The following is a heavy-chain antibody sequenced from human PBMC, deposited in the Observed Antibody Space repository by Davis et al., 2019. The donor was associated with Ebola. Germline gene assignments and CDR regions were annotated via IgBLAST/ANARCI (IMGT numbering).Heavy chain of an antibody. J-gene: IGHJ4*02. CDR1: GGSISDSQ. Sequence: PSETLSLTCSVSGGSISDSQWAWVRQPPGKGLEYMGHAFNSGTVVYNSALKSRVTISLDRSNNQFSLKLRSVTTADTAVYFCARDYLGSLDFWGQGTLVTVSS. D-gene: IGHD3-10*01. CDR2: AFNSGTV. V-gene: IGHV4-59*01. CDR3: ARDYLGSLDF.